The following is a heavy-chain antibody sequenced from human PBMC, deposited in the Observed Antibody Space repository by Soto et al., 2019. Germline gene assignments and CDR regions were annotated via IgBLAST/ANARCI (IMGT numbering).Heavy chain of an antibody. V-gene: IGHV3-23*01. CDR3: ARLQGENSGTYGMDV. CDR1: GFSLRNYG. D-gene: IGHD3-10*01. Sequence: EVQLLESGGGLVQPGGSLRLSCAASGFSLRNYGMNWVRQAPGKGLEWVSVISNSGGTIKYADSVKGRFTISRDNFQSKVYLELNSLRAEDTAVYYCARLQGENSGTYGMDVWGQGTTVTVS. J-gene: IGHJ6*02. CDR2: ISNSGGTI.